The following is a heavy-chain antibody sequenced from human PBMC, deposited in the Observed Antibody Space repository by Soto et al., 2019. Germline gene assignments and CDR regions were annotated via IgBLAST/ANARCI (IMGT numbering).Heavy chain of an antibody. D-gene: IGHD6-6*01. V-gene: IGHV4-34*01. CDR1: GGSISSYY. J-gene: IGHJ6*03. Sequence: SGTLSLTCTVSGGSISSYYWSWIRQPPGKGLEWIGEINHSGSTNYNPSLKSRVTISVDTSKNQFSLKLSSVTAADTAVYYCARLYSSSSRYYYYYMDVWGKGTTVTVSS. CDR2: INHSGST. CDR3: ARLYSSSSRYYYYYMDV.